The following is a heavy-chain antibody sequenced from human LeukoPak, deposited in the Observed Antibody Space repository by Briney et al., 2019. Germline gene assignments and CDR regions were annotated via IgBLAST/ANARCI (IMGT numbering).Heavy chain of an antibody. D-gene: IGHD6-13*01. Sequence: GESLKTSCKGSGYSFTSYWIGWVRQMPGKGLEWMGIIYPGDSDTRYGPSFQGQVTISADKSISTAYLQWSSLKASDTAMYYCARHGSSSWYSTHAFDIWGQGTMVTVSS. J-gene: IGHJ3*02. V-gene: IGHV5-51*01. CDR1: GYSFTSYW. CDR2: IYPGDSDT. CDR3: ARHGSSSWYSTHAFDI.